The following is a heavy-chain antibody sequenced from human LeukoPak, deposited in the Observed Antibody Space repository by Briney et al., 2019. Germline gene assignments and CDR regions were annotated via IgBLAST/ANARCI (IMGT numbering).Heavy chain of an antibody. V-gene: IGHV4-34*01. CDR1: GGSFSGYY. CDR3: ARVGSGSYLNYYYYMDV. Sequence: PSETLSRTCAVYGGSFSGYYWSWIRQPPGKGLEWIGEINHSGSTNYNPSLKSRVTISVDTSKNQFSPKLSAVTAADTAVYYCARVGSGSYLNYYYYMDVWGKGTTVTVSS. J-gene: IGHJ6*03. CDR2: INHSGST. D-gene: IGHD1-26*01.